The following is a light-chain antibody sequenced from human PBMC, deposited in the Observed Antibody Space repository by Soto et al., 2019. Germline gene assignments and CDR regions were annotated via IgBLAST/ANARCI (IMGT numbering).Light chain of an antibody. CDR1: QSVSNNY. CDR2: GAS. Sequence: EIVLTQSPGTLSLSPGEGATLSCRASQSVSNNYLAWYQQKPGQAPRLLIYGASNRATGIPDRFSGSGSGTDFTLTISRLEPEDFAVYYCQQYGSSPQTFGQGTKVDIK. CDR3: QQYGSSPQT. J-gene: IGKJ1*01. V-gene: IGKV3-20*01.